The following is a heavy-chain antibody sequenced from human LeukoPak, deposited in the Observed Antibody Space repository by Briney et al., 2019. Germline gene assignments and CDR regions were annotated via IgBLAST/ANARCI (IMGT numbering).Heavy chain of an antibody. V-gene: IGHV1-46*01. CDR1: EYSFVSYY. J-gene: IGHJ5*02. Sequence: VASVKVSCKASEYSFVSYYIHWVRQAPGEGLEWVGLIHPHDGTTNYAQKFQGRVTMTVDRSTTTFYMELSSLTSEDTAVYYCTRDRPHNWFDPWGQGTLVTVSP. CDR2: IHPHDGTT. CDR3: TRDRPHNWFDP.